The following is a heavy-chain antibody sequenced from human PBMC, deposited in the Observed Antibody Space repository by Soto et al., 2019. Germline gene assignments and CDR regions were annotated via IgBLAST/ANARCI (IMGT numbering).Heavy chain of an antibody. CDR1: GYTFTSYG. V-gene: IGHV1-18*01. D-gene: IGHD3-22*01. Sequence: QVQLVQSGAEVKKPGASVKVSCKASGYTFTSYGISWVRQAPGQGLEWMAWISVYNGNTNYAQKLQGRVTMTTXXSXSXVYMELRSLRSDDTAVYYCARDFRFGMDNSGYYFDYWGQGTLVTVSS. J-gene: IGHJ4*02. CDR3: ARDFRFGMDNSGYYFDY. CDR2: ISVYNGNT.